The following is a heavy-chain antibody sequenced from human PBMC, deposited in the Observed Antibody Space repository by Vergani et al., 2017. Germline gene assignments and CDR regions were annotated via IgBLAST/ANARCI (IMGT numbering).Heavy chain of an antibody. CDR1: GFTFSNSA. D-gene: IGHD6-19*01. Sequence: EVHLLESGGGLVQSGGSLRLSCAASGFTFSNSAVSWVRQAPGRGLAWVSAISGSGGSTYYADSVKGRFTISRDNSKNTLYLQMNSLRAEDTAVYYCAKDERAVAGHAEYFQHWGQGTLVTVSS. CDR2: ISGSGGST. V-gene: IGHV3-23*01. CDR3: AKDERAVAGHAEYFQH. J-gene: IGHJ1*01.